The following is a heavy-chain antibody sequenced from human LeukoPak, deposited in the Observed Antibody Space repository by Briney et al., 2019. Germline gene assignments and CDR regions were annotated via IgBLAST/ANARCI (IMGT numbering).Heavy chain of an antibody. CDR2: ISYDGSNK. Sequence: PGRSLRLSCAASGFTFSSYGMHWVRQAPGKELEWVAVISYDGSNKYYADSVKGRFTISRDNSKNTLYLQMNSLRAEDTAVYYCAKDVHYYYGIDVWGQGTTVTVSS. CDR3: AKDVHYYYGIDV. J-gene: IGHJ6*02. V-gene: IGHV3-30*18. CDR1: GFTFSSYG.